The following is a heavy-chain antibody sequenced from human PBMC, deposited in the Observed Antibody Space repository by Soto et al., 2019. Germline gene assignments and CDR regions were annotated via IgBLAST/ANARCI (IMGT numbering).Heavy chain of an antibody. V-gene: IGHV4-61*01. J-gene: IGHJ4*02. Sequence: QVQLQESGPGLVKPSETLSLTCTVSGASVSSGSYYWSWIRQPPGKGLESIGYIYYSGSTNYNPCLKSRVTTAVDTSKNHFSLKLRAVTAADTAVYYCARVPRDLLAEYYQMFRAYYCHYWGQGTLVTVSS. D-gene: IGHD3-9*01. CDR1: GASVSSGSYY. CDR3: ARVPRDLLAEYYQMFRAYYCHY. CDR2: IYYSGST.